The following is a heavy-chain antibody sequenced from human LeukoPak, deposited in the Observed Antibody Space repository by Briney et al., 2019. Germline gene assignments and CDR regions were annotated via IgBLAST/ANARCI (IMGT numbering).Heavy chain of an antibody. CDR3: ARDSSSLGYYYMDV. CDR2: INPNSGGT. J-gene: IGHJ6*03. CDR1: GYTFTGYY. V-gene: IGHV1-2*02. Sequence: ASVKVSCKASGYTFTGYYMHWVRQAPGQGLEWMGWINPNSGGTNYAQKFQGRVTMTRDTSISTAYMELSRLRSDDTAVYYCARDSSSLGYYYMDVWGKGTTVTVSS. D-gene: IGHD6-6*01.